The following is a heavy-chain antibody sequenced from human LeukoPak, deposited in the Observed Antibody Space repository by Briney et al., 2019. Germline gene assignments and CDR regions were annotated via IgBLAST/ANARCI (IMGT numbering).Heavy chain of an antibody. Sequence: AGGSMRLSCAASGFTFSCYAMSWVRQAPGEGLEWVSAISDGGGGTYYADSVKGRFTISTDNSKNTLYLQMNSLRAEDTAVYYCSISSPHYYGMDVWGQGTTVPVSS. CDR3: SISSPHYYGMDV. CDR1: GFTFSCYA. CDR2: ISDGGGGT. V-gene: IGHV3-23*01. J-gene: IGHJ6*02. D-gene: IGHD2-2*01.